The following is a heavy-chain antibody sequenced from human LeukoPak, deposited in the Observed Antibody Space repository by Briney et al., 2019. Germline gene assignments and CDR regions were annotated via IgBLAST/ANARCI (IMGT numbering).Heavy chain of an antibody. CDR1: GYTFTGYY. CDR3: ARGGITGTTRGPTRLNDAFDI. D-gene: IGHD1-20*01. J-gene: IGHJ3*02. V-gene: IGHV1-2*04. Sequence: ASVKVSCKASGYTFTGYYMHWVRQAPGQGLEWMGWVNPNSGGTNYAQKFQGWVTMTRDTSISTAYMELSRLRSDDTAVYYCARGGITGTTRGPTRLNDAFDIWGQGTMVTVSS. CDR2: VNPNSGGT.